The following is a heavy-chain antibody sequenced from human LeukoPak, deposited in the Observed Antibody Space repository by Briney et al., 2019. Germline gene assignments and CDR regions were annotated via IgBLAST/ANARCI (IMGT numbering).Heavy chain of an antibody. D-gene: IGHD2-15*01. J-gene: IGHJ4*02. Sequence: ASVKVSCKASGYTFSDYHMHWVRQAPGQGPEWMGWIIPNSGGTNYARRFQGRVTMTRDTSISTFYMELSRLRSDDTAVYYCARGVAEFDYWGQGTLVTVSS. CDR2: IIPNSGGT. CDR1: GYTFSDYH. CDR3: ARGVAEFDY. V-gene: IGHV1-2*02.